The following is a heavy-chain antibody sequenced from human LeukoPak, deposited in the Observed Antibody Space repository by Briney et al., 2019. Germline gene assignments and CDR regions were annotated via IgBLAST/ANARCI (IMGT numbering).Heavy chain of an antibody. CDR1: GGSISSGDYP. Sequence: SETLSLTCTVSGGSISSGDYPWSWIRQHPGKGLEWIGFIYSSGSTYYNPSLKSRVTISKDTSKNQFSLRLSSVTSADTAVYYCARDGGTYKRPFDHWGQGTLVTVSS. D-gene: IGHD1-1*01. CDR2: IYSSGST. J-gene: IGHJ4*02. CDR3: ARDGGTYKRPFDH. V-gene: IGHV4-31*03.